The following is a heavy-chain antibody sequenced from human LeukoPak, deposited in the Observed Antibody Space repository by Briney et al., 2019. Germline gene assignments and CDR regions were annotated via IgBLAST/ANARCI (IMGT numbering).Heavy chain of an antibody. CDR1: GYSTSSGYY. J-gene: IGHJ4*02. D-gene: IGHD3-22*01. Sequence: SETLSLTCTVSGYSTSSGYYWGWIRQPPGKGLEWIGSIYHSGSTYYNPSLKSRVTISVDTSKNQFSLKLSSVTAADTAVYYCASVGTYYYDSSGYFGRFDYWGQGTLVTVSS. CDR3: ASVGTYYYDSSGYFGRFDY. V-gene: IGHV4-38-2*02. CDR2: IYHSGST.